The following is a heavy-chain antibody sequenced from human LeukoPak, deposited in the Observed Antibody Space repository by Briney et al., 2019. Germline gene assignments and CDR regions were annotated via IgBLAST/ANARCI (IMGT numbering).Heavy chain of an antibody. CDR3: TGVAAAGTVGY. CDR2: IRSKANSYAT. V-gene: IGHV3-73*01. Sequence: WIRQPPGKGLEWVGRIRSKANSYATAYAASVKGRFTISRDDSKNTAYLQMNSLKTEDTAVYYCTGVAAAGTVGYWGQGTLVTVSS. D-gene: IGHD6-13*01. J-gene: IGHJ4*02.